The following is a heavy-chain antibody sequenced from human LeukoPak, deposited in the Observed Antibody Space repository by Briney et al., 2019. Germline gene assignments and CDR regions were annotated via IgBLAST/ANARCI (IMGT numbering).Heavy chain of an antibody. CDR3: ARGKDIVVVPAAPNYYYMDV. V-gene: IGHV1-69*05. Sequence: GASVKVSCKASGGTFSSYAISWVRQAPGQGLEWMGGIIPIFGTANYAQKFQGRVTITTDESTSTAYMELSSLRSEDTAVYYCARGKDIVVVPAAPNYYYMDVWGKGTTVTVSS. CDR2: IIPIFGTA. J-gene: IGHJ6*03. CDR1: GGTFSSYA. D-gene: IGHD2-2*01.